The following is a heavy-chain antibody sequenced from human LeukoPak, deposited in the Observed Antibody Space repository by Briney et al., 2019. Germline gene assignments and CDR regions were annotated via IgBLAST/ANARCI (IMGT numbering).Heavy chain of an antibody. CDR3: AKARNYYDSSGYWDY. J-gene: IGHJ4*02. D-gene: IGHD3-22*01. CDR1: GFTFSSYA. CDR2: ISGSGGST. V-gene: IGHV3-23*01. Sequence: GGSLRLSCAASGFTFSSYAMSWVRQAPGKGLEWVSGISGSGGSTYYADSVKGRFTISRDNSKNTLYLQMNSLRAEDTAVYYCAKARNYYDSSGYWDYWGQGTLVTVSS.